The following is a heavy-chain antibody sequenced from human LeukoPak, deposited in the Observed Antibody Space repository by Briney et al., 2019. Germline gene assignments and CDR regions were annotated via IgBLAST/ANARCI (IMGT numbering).Heavy chain of an antibody. J-gene: IGHJ4*02. D-gene: IGHD1-1*01. V-gene: IGHV3-7*03. CDR2: INQDGSDK. CDR3: ARLGVNWYLDY. Sequence: GGSLRLSCAASGFSFRSHWMSWVRQAPGKGLEWVANINQDGSDKQYVDSVKGRFTISRDNAKNSLYLQMNSLRAEDTAVYFCARLGVNWYLDYWGQGTLVTVSS. CDR1: GFSFRSHW.